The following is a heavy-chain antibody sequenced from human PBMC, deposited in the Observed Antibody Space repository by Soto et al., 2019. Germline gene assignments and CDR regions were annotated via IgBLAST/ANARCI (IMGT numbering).Heavy chain of an antibody. CDR2: MHHSGSV. CDR1: GDCPSNNKV. D-gene: IGHD3-3*01. Sequence: HSRNLCISCSVWGDCPSNNKVWSWVLQPQKKGLEWIGEMHHSGSVHYNASLKSRATISVDKSRNQYSLQLTSVTAADTALYFCAFFYY. J-gene: IGHJ6*01. CDR3: AFFYY. V-gene: IGHV4-4*02.